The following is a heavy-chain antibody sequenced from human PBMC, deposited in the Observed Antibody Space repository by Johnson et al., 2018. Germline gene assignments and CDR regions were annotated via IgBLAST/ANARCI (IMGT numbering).Heavy chain of an antibody. CDR2: INSDGSRT. D-gene: IGHD6-19*01. Sequence: VQLVESGGGLVQXGGSLRLSCAASGFTFSTYWMHWVRQAPGKGPVWVSRINSDGSRTSYADSVKGRFTISRDNAKNTLYLQMKSLRTEDTAMYYCAGSSGWTLDYYYGMDVWGQGTTVTVSS. CDR1: GFTFSTYW. CDR3: AGSSGWTLDYYYGMDV. J-gene: IGHJ6*02. V-gene: IGHV3-74*01.